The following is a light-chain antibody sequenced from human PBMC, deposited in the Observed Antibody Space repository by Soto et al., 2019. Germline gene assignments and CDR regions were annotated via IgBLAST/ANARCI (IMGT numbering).Light chain of an antibody. CDR1: QDIEDD. V-gene: IGKV1-6*01. CDR2: ATS. CDR3: LHDYNYPRT. J-gene: IGKJ1*01. Sequence: IQMTQSPSSLSASVGDKVTIPCRASQDIEDDLGWYQQKPGKAPKLLIYATSSLQSGVPSRFSGSGSGTDFSLSIRSLQPEDAATYYCLHDYNYPRTFGQGTKVDI.